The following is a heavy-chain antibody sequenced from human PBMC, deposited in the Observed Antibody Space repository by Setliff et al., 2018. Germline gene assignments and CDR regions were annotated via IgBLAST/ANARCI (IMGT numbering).Heavy chain of an antibody. V-gene: IGHV4-61*09. CDR2: FHTGGAT. Sequence: NPSETLSLTCSVSGGSISSGGFYWSWIRQSAGRGLEWIGHFHTGGATDYNLSLKSRVTISLDSSKNQFSLRLSSVTAADAAVYFCARESATIGEFPLYYFDKWGQGISVTVSS. D-gene: IGHD3-10*01. CDR3: ARESATIGEFPLYYFDK. J-gene: IGHJ4*02. CDR1: GGSISSGGFY.